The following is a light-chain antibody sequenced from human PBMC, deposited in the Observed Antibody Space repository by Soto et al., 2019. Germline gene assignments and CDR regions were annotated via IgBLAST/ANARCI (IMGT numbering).Light chain of an antibody. V-gene: IGKV1-27*01. CDR1: QGISNY. CDR3: QKYTNVPA. J-gene: IGKJ4*01. Sequence: DIQMTQSPSSLSASVGDRVTITCRASQGISNYLAWYQQIPGKVPKLLISAASTLQSGVPSRFSGSGSGTDFNLTISRLQHEDVATYYCQKYTNVPAFGGGTKVEIK. CDR2: AAS.